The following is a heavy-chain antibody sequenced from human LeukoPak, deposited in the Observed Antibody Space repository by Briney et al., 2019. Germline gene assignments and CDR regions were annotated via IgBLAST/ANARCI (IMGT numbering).Heavy chain of an antibody. D-gene: IGHD3-22*01. Sequence: ASVKVSCKASGGTFSSYAISWVRQAPGQGLEWMGGIIPIFGTANYAQKFQGRVTITTDESTSTAYMELSSLRSEDTAVYYCARGSHYYDGNWFDPWGQGTLVTVSS. CDR2: IIPIFGTA. J-gene: IGHJ5*02. V-gene: IGHV1-69*05. CDR3: ARGSHYYDGNWFDP. CDR1: GGTFSSYA.